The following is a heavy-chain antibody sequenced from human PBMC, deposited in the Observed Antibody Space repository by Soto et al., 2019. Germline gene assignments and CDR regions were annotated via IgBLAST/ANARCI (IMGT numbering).Heavy chain of an antibody. CDR3: ARSRGGAFDI. CDR2: IYYSGST. V-gene: IGHV4-61*08. CDR1: SDSMNSGGYY. Sequence: PSATLSLTCSVSSDSMNSGGYYWSWIRQHPGKGLEWIGYIYYSGSTNYNPSLKSRVTISVDTSKNQFSLKLSSVTAADTAVYHCARSRGGAFDIWGQGTMLTVSS. J-gene: IGHJ3*02. D-gene: IGHD3-10*01.